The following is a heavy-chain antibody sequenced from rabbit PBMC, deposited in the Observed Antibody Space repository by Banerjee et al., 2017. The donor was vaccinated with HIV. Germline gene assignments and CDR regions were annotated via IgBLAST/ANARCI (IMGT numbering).Heavy chain of an antibody. D-gene: IGHD6-1*01. V-gene: IGHV1S40*01. CDR2: IYTGSGST. J-gene: IGHJ4*01. Sequence: QSLEESGGDLVQPEGSLTLTCTASGFSFSSSYYMCWVRQAPGKGLEWIGCIYTGSGSTYYASWAKGRFTISKTSSTTVTLQMTSLTAADTATYFCARDDAGYADYGYAYYFNLWGPGTLVTVS. CDR1: GFSFSSSYY. CDR3: ARDDAGYADYGYAYYFNL.